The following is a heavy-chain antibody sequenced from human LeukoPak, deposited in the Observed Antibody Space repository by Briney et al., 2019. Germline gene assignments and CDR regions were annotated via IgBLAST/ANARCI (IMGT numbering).Heavy chain of an antibody. CDR1: GGSLSSYY. CDR2: INHSGST. Sequence: SETLSLTCTISGGSLSSYYWSWIRQPPGKGLEWIGEINHSGSTNYNPSLKSRVTISVDTSKNQFSLKLSSVTAADTAVYYCARGRRSSSWYYWGQGTLVTVSS. D-gene: IGHD6-13*01. V-gene: IGHV4-34*01. J-gene: IGHJ4*02. CDR3: ARGRRSSSWYY.